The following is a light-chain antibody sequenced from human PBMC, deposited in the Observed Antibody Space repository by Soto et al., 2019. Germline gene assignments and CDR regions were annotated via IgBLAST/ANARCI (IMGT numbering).Light chain of an antibody. V-gene: IGKV1-5*03. CDR1: HNIKNW. Sequence: DVLMTQSPSTLSASVGDTVTITCRASHNIKNWLAWYRQKPGKAPELLIYEASTLESGVPSRISGRGYGTEFRLTINSLHPDDFSTYYCQQYNDTFGGGTRVEIK. CDR2: EAS. CDR3: QQYNDT. J-gene: IGKJ4*01.